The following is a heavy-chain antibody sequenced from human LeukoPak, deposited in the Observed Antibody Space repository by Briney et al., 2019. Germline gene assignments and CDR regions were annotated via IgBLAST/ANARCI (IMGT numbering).Heavy chain of an antibody. Sequence: SETLSLTCTVSGGSISSGGYYWSWIRQHPGKGLEWIGYIYYSGSTYYNPSLKSRVTISIDASKNQFSLKLSSVTAADTAVYYCASSLYSRLDYWGQGTLVTVSS. J-gene: IGHJ4*02. V-gene: IGHV4-31*03. CDR2: IYYSGST. CDR3: ASSLYSRLDY. D-gene: IGHD6-13*01. CDR1: GGSISSGGYY.